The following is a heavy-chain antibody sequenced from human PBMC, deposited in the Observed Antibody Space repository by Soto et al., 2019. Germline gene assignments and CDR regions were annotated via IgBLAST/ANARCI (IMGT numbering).Heavy chain of an antibody. CDR3: VRRLAVAGTYDY. D-gene: IGHD6-19*01. CDR1: GFTFSSYW. CDR2: INSDGTST. Sequence: EVQLVESGGGVVQPGGSLRLSCAASGFTFSSYWMHWVRQVPGKGLVWVSRINSDGTSTNYADSVKGRFTISRDNAKNTLYLQMNSLRVEDTAVYHCVRRLAVAGTYDYWGQGTLVTVSS. J-gene: IGHJ4*02. V-gene: IGHV3-74*01.